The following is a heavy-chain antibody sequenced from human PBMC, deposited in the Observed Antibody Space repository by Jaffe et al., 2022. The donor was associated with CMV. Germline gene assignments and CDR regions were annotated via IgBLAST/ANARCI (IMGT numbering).Heavy chain of an antibody. CDR1: GFSFSSYS. V-gene: IGHV3-21*02. D-gene: IGHD3-22*01. CDR3: ARATTYYYDIPYPYNYYMDV. Sequence: EVQLVESGGGLVKPGGSLRLSCAASGFSFSSYSMNWVRQAPGKGLEWVSSIISSSSYIYYADSVKGRFTISRDNPKNSLYLQMNSLRAEDTSVYYCARATTYYYDIPYPYNYYMDVWVKGTTVTVSS. CDR2: IISSSSYI. J-gene: IGHJ6*03.